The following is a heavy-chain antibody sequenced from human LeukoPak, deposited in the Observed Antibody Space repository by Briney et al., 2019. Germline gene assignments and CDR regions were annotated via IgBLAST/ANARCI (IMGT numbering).Heavy chain of an antibody. CDR2: INHSGST. J-gene: IGHJ4*02. Sequence: SETLSLTCAVYGGSFSGYYWSWIRQPPGKGLEWIGEINHSGSTNYNPSLKSRVTMSVDTSKNQFSLKLSSVTAADTAVYYCARGLGREGETYDSSGYFDYWGQGTLVTVSS. CDR1: GGSFSGYY. V-gene: IGHV4-34*01. D-gene: IGHD3-22*01. CDR3: ARGLGREGETYDSSGYFDY.